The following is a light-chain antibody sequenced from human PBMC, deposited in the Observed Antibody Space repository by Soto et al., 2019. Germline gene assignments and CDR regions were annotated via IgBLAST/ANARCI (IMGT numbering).Light chain of an antibody. J-gene: IGKJ5*01. CDR2: GAS. CDR3: QQYGSSST. V-gene: IGKV3-20*01. Sequence: ETLLTQSPATLSLSPWERATLSCRASQSVNNFLAWYRQKPGQAPRLLIYGASSRPTGIPDRFSGSGSGTDFTLTISRLEPEDFAVYYCQQYGSSSTFGQGTRLEIK. CDR1: QSVNNF.